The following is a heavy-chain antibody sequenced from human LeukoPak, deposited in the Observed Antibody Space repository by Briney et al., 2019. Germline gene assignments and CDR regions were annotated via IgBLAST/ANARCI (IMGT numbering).Heavy chain of an antibody. Sequence: GRSLRLSCAASVFTFRSYDMIWVRQSPGEGLEWVSFITCSGSSTYYADSVKGRFTISRDNAKNSLYLQMNSLRAEDTAVYYCARDAIAAVGTKRDWFDRWGQGTLVTVSS. CDR2: ITCSGSST. V-gene: IGHV3-48*03. D-gene: IGHD6-13*01. J-gene: IGHJ5*02. CDR3: ARDAIAAVGTKRDWFDR. CDR1: VFTFRSYD.